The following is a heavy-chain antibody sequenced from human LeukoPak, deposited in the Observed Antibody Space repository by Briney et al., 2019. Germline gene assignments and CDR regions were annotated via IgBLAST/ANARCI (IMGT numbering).Heavy chain of an antibody. D-gene: IGHD6-25*01. V-gene: IGHV3-23*01. CDR1: GFTFSSYA. J-gene: IGHJ4*02. CDR2: SSDTT. Sequence: PGGSLRLSCAASGFTFSSYAMSWVRQAPRKGLEWVSTSSDTTYYTDSVKGRFTISRDTSKNTLYLQMNSLGAADTAVYYCARSSGPGNHYFDYWGQGALVTVSS. CDR3: ARSSGPGNHYFDY.